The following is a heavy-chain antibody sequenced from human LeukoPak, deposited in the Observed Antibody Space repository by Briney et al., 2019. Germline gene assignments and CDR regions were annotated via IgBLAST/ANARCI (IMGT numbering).Heavy chain of an antibody. J-gene: IGHJ4*02. CDR3: ARFPYNRNDGWGGLGSPD. CDR2: IYSSGST. CDR1: GDSISSGNYY. Sequence: PSETLSLTCTVSGDSISSGNYYWSWIRQPAGKGLEWIGRIYSSGSTHYNPSLKSRATISVDASKNQFPLKVTSVTAADTAVYYCARFPYNRNDGWGGLGSPDWGQGTLVTVSS. V-gene: IGHV4-61*02. D-gene: IGHD1-20*01.